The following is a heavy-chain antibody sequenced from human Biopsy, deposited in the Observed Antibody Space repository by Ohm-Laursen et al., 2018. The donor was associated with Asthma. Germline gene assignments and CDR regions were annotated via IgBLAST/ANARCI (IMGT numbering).Heavy chain of an antibody. CDR3: ARGDSSGWSHYYFDY. CDR1: GFTVSRDH. J-gene: IGHJ4*02. CDR2: IYSGGTS. Sequence: SLRLSCAASGFTVSRDHMFWVHQAPGKGLEWVSVIYSGGTSDTADSVRGRFTISRDFYKNTLYLQMDSLRAEDTAVYYCARGDSSGWSHYYFDYWGQGTLVTVSP. V-gene: IGHV3-53*01. D-gene: IGHD6-19*01.